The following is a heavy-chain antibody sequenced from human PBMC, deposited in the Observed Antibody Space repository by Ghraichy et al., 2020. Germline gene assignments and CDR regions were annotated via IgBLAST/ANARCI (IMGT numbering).Heavy chain of an antibody. D-gene: IGHD3-10*01. V-gene: IGHV3-9*01. CDR3: AQALGRFGDLFNH. CDR2: ISWNSGAI. CDR1: GFTFDDNA. Sequence: GGSLRLSCAASGFTFDDNAMHWVRQAPGKGLEWVSGISWNSGAITYADSVKGRFTISRDNAKNFLYLQMNSLRAEDTALYYCAQALGRFGDLFNHWGQGTLVTVSS. J-gene: IGHJ4*02.